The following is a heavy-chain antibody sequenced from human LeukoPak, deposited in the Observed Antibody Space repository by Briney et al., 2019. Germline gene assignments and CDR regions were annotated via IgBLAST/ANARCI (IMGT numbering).Heavy chain of an antibody. CDR2: INYSGST. J-gene: IGHJ4*02. V-gene: IGHV4-31*03. CDR1: SDSISSGTHF. Sequence: PSQTLSLTCTVSSDSISSGTHFWSWIRQHPGTGLEWIGYINYSGSTYYNPSLKSRVTISLDTSKNQFSLKRRSVTAADTAVYYCARVRSVDDTSGTALDSWGQGTLVTVSS. D-gene: IGHD3-22*01. CDR3: ARVRSVDDTSGTALDS.